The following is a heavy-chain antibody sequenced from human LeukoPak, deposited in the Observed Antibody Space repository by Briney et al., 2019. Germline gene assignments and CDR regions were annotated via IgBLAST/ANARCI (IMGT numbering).Heavy chain of an antibody. V-gene: IGHV1-69*13. CDR1: GGTFSSYA. J-gene: IGHJ4*02. CDR3: ARDGGYSPFPEYHQYYFDY. Sequence: GASVKVSCKASGGTFSSYAISWVRQAPGQGLEWMGRIIPIFGTANYAQKFQGRVTITADESTSTAYMELSSLRSEDTAVYYCARDGGYSPFPEYHQYYFDYWGQGTLVTVSS. D-gene: IGHD5-18*01. CDR2: IIPIFGTA.